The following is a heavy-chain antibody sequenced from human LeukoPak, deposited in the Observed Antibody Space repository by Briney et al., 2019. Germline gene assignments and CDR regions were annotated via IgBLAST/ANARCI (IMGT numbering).Heavy chain of an antibody. CDR1: GFTVSSNY. CDR2: IYSGGST. V-gene: IGHV3-53*01. CDR3: AKVRTGHYFDY. D-gene: IGHD1-1*01. J-gene: IGHJ4*02. Sequence: GGSLRLSCAASGFTVSSNYMSWVRQAPGKGLEWVSVIYSGGSTYYADSVKGRFTISRDNSKNTLSLQMNSLRAEDTAVYYCAKVRTGHYFDYWGQGTLVTVSS.